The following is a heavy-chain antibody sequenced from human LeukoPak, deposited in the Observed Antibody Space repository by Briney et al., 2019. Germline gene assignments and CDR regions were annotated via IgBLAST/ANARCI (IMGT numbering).Heavy chain of an antibody. V-gene: IGHV4-39*01. Sequence: PSETLSLTCTVSGGSISSSSYYWDWIRQPPGKGLQWIGSVYHSGSTYYNPSLKSRVTISVDTSKNQVSLRLDSVTAAETAVYYCARPNSFWSGPSGAYNYGMDVWGQGTTVTVS. CDR3: ARPNSFWSGPSGAYNYGMDV. J-gene: IGHJ6*02. CDR2: VYHSGST. D-gene: IGHD3-3*01. CDR1: GGSISSSSYY.